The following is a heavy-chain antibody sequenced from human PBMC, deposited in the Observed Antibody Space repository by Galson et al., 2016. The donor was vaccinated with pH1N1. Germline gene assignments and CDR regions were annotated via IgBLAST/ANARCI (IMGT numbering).Heavy chain of an antibody. J-gene: IGHJ4*02. V-gene: IGHV1-46*01. CDR1: GYGFTRYY. CDR3: ARDLARQRDH. CDR2: IDPSSGGT. Sequence: SVKVSCKASGYGFTRYYIHWVRQAPGQGFEWMGVIDPSSGGTTYAQRFQGRLTLTSDTSSSTVSMELSRLTSEDTALYSCARDLARQRDHWGQGTLVTVSS.